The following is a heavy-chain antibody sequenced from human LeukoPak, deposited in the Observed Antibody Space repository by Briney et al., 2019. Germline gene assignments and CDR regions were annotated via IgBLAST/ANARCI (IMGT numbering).Heavy chain of an antibody. CDR3: ATGYSSTWYYFDY. CDR2: IYHSGST. Sequence: TSETLSLTCTVSGDSISSYYWSWIRQPPGKGLEWIGYIYHSGSTNYNPSLKSRVTISADTSRDQFSLKLASVTAADTAVYYCATGYSSTWYYFDYWGQGTLFTVSS. V-gene: IGHV4-59*01. J-gene: IGHJ4*02. D-gene: IGHD6-13*01. CDR1: GDSISSYY.